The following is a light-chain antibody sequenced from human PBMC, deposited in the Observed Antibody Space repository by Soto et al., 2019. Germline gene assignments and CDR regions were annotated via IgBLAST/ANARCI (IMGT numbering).Light chain of an antibody. CDR3: SSYTSNSTLV. V-gene: IGLV2-14*01. Sequence: QSVLTQPASVSGSPGQSITISCTGTSSDVGGYNYDSWYQQHPGKAPKLMIYDVTHRPSGISYRFSASKSGNTASLTISGLQAEDEADYYCSSYTSNSTLVFGGGTKLTVL. CDR1: SSDVGGYNY. J-gene: IGLJ2*01. CDR2: DVT.